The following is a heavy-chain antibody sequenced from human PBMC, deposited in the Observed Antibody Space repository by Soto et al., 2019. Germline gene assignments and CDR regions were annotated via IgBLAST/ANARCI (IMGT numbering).Heavy chain of an antibody. CDR2: IYYSGST. J-gene: IGHJ6*02. CDR3: ARWPGRILYHQGVDV. D-gene: IGHD2-8*01. Sequence: QVQLQESGPGLVKPSQTLSLTCTVSGGSISSGGYYWTWIGQHPGKGLEWIGYIYYSGSTYYSPFLKGQVTISVDTSKNQFSLKLSSVTAGDTAVYYGARWPGRILYHQGVDVWGQGTTVTVSS. V-gene: IGHV4-31*01. CDR1: GGSISSGGYY.